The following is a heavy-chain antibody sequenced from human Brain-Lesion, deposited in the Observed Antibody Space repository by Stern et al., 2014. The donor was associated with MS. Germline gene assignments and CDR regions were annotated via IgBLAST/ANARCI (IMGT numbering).Heavy chain of an antibody. V-gene: IGHV4-59*01. Sequence: QDQLVESGPGLVKPSETLSLTCTVSGGSISSYYWSWIRQPPGKGLEWIGSIYYSGSTNYNPSLKSRVTISVDTSKNQFSLKLTSVTAADTAVYYCARGVNQHIVVVRLGAFDIWGQGTMVTVSS. CDR1: GGSISSYY. J-gene: IGHJ3*02. D-gene: IGHD2-21*01. CDR3: ARGVNQHIVVVRLGAFDI. CDR2: IYYSGST.